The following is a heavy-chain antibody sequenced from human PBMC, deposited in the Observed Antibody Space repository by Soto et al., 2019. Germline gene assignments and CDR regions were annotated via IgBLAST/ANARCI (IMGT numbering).Heavy chain of an antibody. CDR1: GFTVSSNY. CDR3: AGRGEHSASWSQIDY. J-gene: IGHJ4*02. D-gene: IGHD6-13*01. V-gene: IGHV3-66*01. CDR2: IYNGAET. Sequence: EVQLVESGGGLVQPGGSVRLSCAASGFTVSSNYMSWVRQAPGTGLEWVSIIYNGAETYYADSVKGRFTISRDNSKNTLYLQMNSLRSGDTAVYYCAGRGEHSASWSQIDYWGQGALVTVSS.